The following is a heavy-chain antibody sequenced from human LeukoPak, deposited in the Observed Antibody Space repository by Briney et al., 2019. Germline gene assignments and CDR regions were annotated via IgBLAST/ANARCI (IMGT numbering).Heavy chain of an antibody. Sequence: GGSLRLSCAASGFTFSSYSMNWVRQAPGKGLEWVSSISSSSSYIYYADSVKGRFTISRDNAKNSLYLQMNSLRAEDTAIYYCARSGQHLFDFWGQGTLVTVSS. J-gene: IGHJ4*02. CDR3: ARSGQHLFDF. CDR1: GFTFSSYS. V-gene: IGHV3-21*01. D-gene: IGHD6-13*01. CDR2: ISSSSSYI.